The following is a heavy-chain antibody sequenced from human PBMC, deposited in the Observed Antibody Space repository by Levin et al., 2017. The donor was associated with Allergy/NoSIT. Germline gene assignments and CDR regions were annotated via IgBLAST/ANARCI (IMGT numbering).Heavy chain of an antibody. J-gene: IGHJ4*02. D-gene: IGHD3-22*01. V-gene: IGHV3-30*04. CDR3: ARSSGYYLVDFDY. CDR2: ISYDERDK. CDR1: GFSISYHS. Sequence: QSGGSLRLSCAASGFSISYHSFHWVRQAPGKGLEWVAVISYDERDKYYRDSVRGRFTISRDNSKNTLYLQMNSLRGDDTAVYYCARSSGYYLVDFDYWGRGTLVTVS.